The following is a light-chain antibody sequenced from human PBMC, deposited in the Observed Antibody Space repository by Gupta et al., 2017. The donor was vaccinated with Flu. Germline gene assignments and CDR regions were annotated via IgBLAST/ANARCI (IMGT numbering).Light chain of an antibody. J-gene: IGKJ1*01. V-gene: IGKV1-5*03. CDR3: QQYYIFWT. Sequence: SVGDRVTITCRASQSIGSSLAWYQQKPGKAPKLLIYQAYSLESGVPSRFSGSGSGTEFTLTISSLQPDDFATYYCQQYYIFWTFGQGTMVEIK. CDR2: QAY. CDR1: QSIGSS.